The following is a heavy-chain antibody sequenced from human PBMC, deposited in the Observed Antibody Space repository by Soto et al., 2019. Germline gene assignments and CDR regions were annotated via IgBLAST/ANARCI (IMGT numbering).Heavy chain of an antibody. D-gene: IGHD3-16*02. CDR2: ISSTRSTM. V-gene: IGHV3-48*02. CDR1: GFTFSSYS. CDR3: ATVGITVGGVIGDAFHI. J-gene: IGHJ3*02. Sequence: EVQLVESGGGLVQPGGSLRLSCAASGFTFSSYSMNWVRQAPGKGLEWVSYISSTRSTMYYADSVKGRFTISRDNAKNSLYLQMNSLRDEDTAVYYCATVGITVGGVIGDAFHIWGQGTMVTVSS.